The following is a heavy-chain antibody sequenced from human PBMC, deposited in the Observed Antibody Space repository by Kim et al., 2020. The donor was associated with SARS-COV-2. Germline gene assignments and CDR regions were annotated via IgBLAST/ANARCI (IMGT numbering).Heavy chain of an antibody. CDR2: IRSKAYGGTT. V-gene: IGHV3-49*03. Sequence: GGSLRLSCTASGFTFGDYAMSWFRQAPGKGLEWVGFIRSKAYGGTTEYAASVKGRFTISRDDSKSIAYLQMNSLKTEDTAVYYCTRVSGPTTVTTYYWGQGTLVTVSS. CDR1: GFTFGDYA. J-gene: IGHJ4*02. D-gene: IGHD4-17*01. CDR3: TRVSGPTTVTTYY.